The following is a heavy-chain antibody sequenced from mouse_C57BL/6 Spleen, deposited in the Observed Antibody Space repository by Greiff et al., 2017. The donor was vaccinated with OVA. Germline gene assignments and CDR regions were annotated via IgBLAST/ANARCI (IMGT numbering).Heavy chain of an antibody. CDR2: IDPENGDT. D-gene: IGHD3-2*02. CDR3: TNSSGYVHFAY. Sequence: EVQLQQSGAELVRPGASVKLSCTASGFNIKDDYMHWVKQRPEQGLEWIGWIDPENGDTEYASKFQGKATITADTSSNTAYLQLSSLTSEDTAVYYCTNSSGYVHFAYWGQGTLVTVSA. J-gene: IGHJ3*01. CDR1: GFNIKDDY. V-gene: IGHV14-4*01.